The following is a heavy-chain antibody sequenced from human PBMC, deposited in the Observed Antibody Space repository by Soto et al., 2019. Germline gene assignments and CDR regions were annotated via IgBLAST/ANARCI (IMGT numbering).Heavy chain of an antibody. CDR2: ISYDVSNK. V-gene: IGHV3-30*18. Sequence: GGSLRLSCAASGFTFSSYGMHWVRHAPSKGLEWVAVISYDVSNKYYADSVKGRFTISRDNSKNTLYLQMNRLRAEDADLCYCENDIRSSGSGGSCDYWGQGTLVTVSS. CDR1: GFTFSSYG. CDR3: ENDIRSSGSGGSCDY. D-gene: IGHD2-15*01. J-gene: IGHJ4*02.